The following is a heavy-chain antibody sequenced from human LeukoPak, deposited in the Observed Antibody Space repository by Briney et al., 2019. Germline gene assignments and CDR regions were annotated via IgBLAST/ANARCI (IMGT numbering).Heavy chain of an antibody. CDR1: GLTVSTNY. CDR3: ASLAWDLRPPDY. CDR2: IYGGGST. D-gene: IGHD1-26*01. V-gene: IGHV3-66*01. J-gene: IGHJ4*02. Sequence: GGSLRLSCAVSGLTVSTNYMSWVRQVSGKGLEWISVIYGGGSTYYTDSVKGGFTISRDNSKNTVFLQMNSLRAEDTAVYYCASLAWDLRPPDYWGQGTLVSVSS.